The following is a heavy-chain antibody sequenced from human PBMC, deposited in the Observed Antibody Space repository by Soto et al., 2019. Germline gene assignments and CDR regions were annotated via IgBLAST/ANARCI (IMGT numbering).Heavy chain of an antibody. Sequence: GTSVKVSCKASGGTFSRYSITWVRQAPGHGLEWMGGIIPIFGTANYAQKFQGRVTITADESTSTAYMELSSLRSEDTAVYYCALRAGVVVAATAEYFQHWGQGTLVTVSS. CDR1: GGTFSRYS. CDR2: IIPIFGTA. V-gene: IGHV1-69*13. D-gene: IGHD2-15*01. J-gene: IGHJ1*01. CDR3: ALRAGVVVAATAEYFQH.